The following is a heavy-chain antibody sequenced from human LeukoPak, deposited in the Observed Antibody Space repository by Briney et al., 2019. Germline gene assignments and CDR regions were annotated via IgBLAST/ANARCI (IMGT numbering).Heavy chain of an antibody. D-gene: IGHD5-18*01. CDR3: AREHRPPLTIQLWSL. CDR1: GGSFSGYY. Sequence: PSETLSLTCAVYGGSFSGYYWSWIRQPPGKGLEWIGEINHSGSTNYNPSLKSRVTISVDTSKNQFSLKLSSVTAADMAVYYCAREHRPPLTIQLWSLWGQGTLVTVSS. CDR2: INHSGST. J-gene: IGHJ4*02. V-gene: IGHV4-34*01.